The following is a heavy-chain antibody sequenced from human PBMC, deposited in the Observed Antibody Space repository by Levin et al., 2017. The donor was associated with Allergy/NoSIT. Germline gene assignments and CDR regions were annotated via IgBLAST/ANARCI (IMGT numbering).Heavy chain of an antibody. D-gene: IGHD3-10*01. CDR2: LDSTGDT. CDR3: ARDLGSASSSGWVWGSYGMDV. J-gene: IGHJ6*02. Sequence: QRGESLKISCAASGFTFSDYDMHWVRQRTGEGLEWVSTLDSTGDTSYAGAVKGRFTISRETAKNSLYLQMNSLRVGDTAVYFCARDLGSASSSGWVWGSYGMDVWGQGTTVTVSS. CDR1: GFTFSDYD. V-gene: IGHV3-13*04.